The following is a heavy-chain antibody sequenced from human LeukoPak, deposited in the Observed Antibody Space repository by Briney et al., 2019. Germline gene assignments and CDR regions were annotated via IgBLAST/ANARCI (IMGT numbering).Heavy chain of an antibody. CDR2: IYYSGNT. V-gene: IGHV4-59*01. CDR1: GVSISTYY. Sequence: SETLSLTCTVSGVSISTYYWSWIRQPPGKGLEWIGYIYYSGNTNYNPSLKSRVTISIDTSKNQFSLKLSSVTAADTAVYYCARAYTSWSFDYWGRGTLVTVSS. CDR3: ARAYTSWSFDY. D-gene: IGHD2-2*02. J-gene: IGHJ4*02.